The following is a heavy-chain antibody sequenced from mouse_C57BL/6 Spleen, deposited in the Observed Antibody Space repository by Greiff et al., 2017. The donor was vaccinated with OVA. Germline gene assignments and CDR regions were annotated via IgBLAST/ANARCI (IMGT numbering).Heavy chain of an antibody. J-gene: IGHJ1*03. V-gene: IGHV14-3*01. CDR1: GFNIKNTY. D-gene: IGHD1-1*01. Sequence: EVNVVESVAELVRPGASVKLSCTASGFNIKNTYMHWVKQRPEQGLEWIGRIDPANGNTKYAPKFQGKATITADTSSNTAYLQLSSLTSEDTAIYYCARSLYYGSSYGWYFDVWGTGTTVTVSS. CDR2: IDPANGNT. CDR3: ARSLYYGSSYGWYFDV.